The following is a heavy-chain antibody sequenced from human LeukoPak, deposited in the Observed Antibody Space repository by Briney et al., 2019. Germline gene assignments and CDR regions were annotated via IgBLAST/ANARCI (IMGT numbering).Heavy chain of an antibody. CDR2: LICSGSSI. J-gene: IGHJ4*01. D-gene: IGHD4-17*01. Sequence: PGGSLRLSCAGSGFTFKDYYMSWIRQAPGKGLELVSYLICSGSSIYYADAVKGRFTISRGNAKNSLYLQMNSLRAEATAVYYCARDDYGAYSGYYFDYWGHGKLVTVSS. CDR3: ARDDYGAYSGYYFDY. CDR1: GFTFKDYY. V-gene: IGHV3-11*04.